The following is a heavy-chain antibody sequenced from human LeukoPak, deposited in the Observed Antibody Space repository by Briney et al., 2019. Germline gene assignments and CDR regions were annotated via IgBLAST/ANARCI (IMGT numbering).Heavy chain of an antibody. Sequence: SQTLSLTCAISGDSVSSNRIGWNWLRQSPSRGLEWLGRTYYRSKWYNDYAVSVRSRITINPDTSKYQFSLQLKSVIPEDTAVYYCARGGNYGDYDGYFDYWGQGTLVTVSS. CDR2: TYYRSKWYN. CDR3: ARGGNYGDYDGYFDY. J-gene: IGHJ4*02. D-gene: IGHD4-17*01. V-gene: IGHV6-1*01. CDR1: GDSVSSNRIG.